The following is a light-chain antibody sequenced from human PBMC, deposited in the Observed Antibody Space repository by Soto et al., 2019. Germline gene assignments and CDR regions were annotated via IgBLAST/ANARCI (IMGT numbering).Light chain of an antibody. J-gene: IGLJ1*01. CDR1: SSDVGGYNY. CDR3: SSYTSSSTHYV. V-gene: IGLV2-14*01. Sequence: QSALTQPASVSGSPGQSITISCTGTSSDVGGYNYVSWYQQHPGKAPKLMIYDVSNRPSGVSNRFSGSKSGNTASLTISGLQPEDEDDYYCSSYTSSSTHYVFGTGTKLTVL. CDR2: DVS.